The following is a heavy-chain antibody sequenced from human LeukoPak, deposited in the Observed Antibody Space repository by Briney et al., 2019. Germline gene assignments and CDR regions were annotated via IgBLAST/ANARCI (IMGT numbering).Heavy chain of an antibody. D-gene: IGHD5-24*01. J-gene: IGHJ4*02. Sequence: GSLRLSCAASGFTFSDYSMNWVRQAPGKGLEWISYIGIDSGDTNYADSVKGRFTISGDKAKNSLYLQMNSLRVEDTAVYYCARDYKYAFDNWGQGTLVTVSS. V-gene: IGHV3-21*05. CDR1: GFTFSDYS. CDR3: ARDYKYAFDN. CDR2: IGIDSGDT.